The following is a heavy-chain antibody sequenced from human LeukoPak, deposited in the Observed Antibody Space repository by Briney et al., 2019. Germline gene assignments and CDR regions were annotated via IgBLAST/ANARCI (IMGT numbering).Heavy chain of an antibody. CDR1: GDSVSSNSAV. V-gene: IGHV6-1*01. CDR3: ARSSGWFDY. D-gene: IGHD6-19*01. J-gene: IGHJ4*02. Sequence: SQTLSLTCAISGDSVSSNSAVWNWIRQSPSRGLEWLGRTYYRSKWYNEYAVSVKSRITINSDTSKNQFSLQLNSVTPEDTAVYHCARSSGWFDYWGQGTLVTVSS. CDR2: TYYRSKWYN.